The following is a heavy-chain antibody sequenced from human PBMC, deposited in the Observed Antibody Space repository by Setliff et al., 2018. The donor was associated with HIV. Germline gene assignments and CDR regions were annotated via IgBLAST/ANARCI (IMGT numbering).Heavy chain of an antibody. Sequence: GGSLRLSCAASGFSFNNAWMSWVRQAPGKGLEWVGRIQSKTDGGTTDYAAPVKGRFTISRDDSRKTLYLQMNSLRTEDTAVYYCTRNNVAWYQPLGYFDLWGRGNQGTVS. V-gene: IGHV3-15*01. D-gene: IGHD2-2*01. CDR1: GFSFNNAW. CDR2: IQSKTDGGTT. CDR3: TRNNVAWYQPLGYFDL. J-gene: IGHJ2*01.